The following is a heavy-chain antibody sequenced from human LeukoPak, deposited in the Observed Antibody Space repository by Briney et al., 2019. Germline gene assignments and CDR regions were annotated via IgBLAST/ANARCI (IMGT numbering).Heavy chain of an antibody. CDR3: ARVALYDILTGPSLDP. Sequence: PGGSLRLSCAASGFTFSSYWMSWVRQAPGKGLEWVANIKQDGSEKYYVDSVKGRFTISRDNAKNSLYLQMNSLRAEDTAVYYCARVALYDILTGPSLDPWGQGTLVTVSS. D-gene: IGHD3-9*01. J-gene: IGHJ5*02. CDR1: GFTFSSYW. CDR2: IKQDGSEK. V-gene: IGHV3-7*01.